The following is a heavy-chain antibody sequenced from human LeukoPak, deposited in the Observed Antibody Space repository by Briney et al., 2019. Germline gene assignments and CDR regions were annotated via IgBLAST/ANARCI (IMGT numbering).Heavy chain of an antibody. CDR1: GGSISSYY. CDR3: ARDQTPQIAAREAFDI. J-gene: IGHJ3*02. V-gene: IGHV4-59*12. D-gene: IGHD6-25*01. CDR2: ISYTGIT. Sequence: PSETLSLTCTVSGGSISSYYWSWIRQPPGKGLEWIGYISYTGITKYNPSLKSRVTILVDTSKNQFSLKLSSVTAADTAVYYCARDQTPQIAAREAFDIWGQGTMVTVSS.